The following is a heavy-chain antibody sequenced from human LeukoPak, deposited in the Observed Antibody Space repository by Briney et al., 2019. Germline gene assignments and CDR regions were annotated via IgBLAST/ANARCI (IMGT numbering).Heavy chain of an antibody. V-gene: IGHV4-59*01. J-gene: IGHJ4*02. CDR3: AREAAATGYFDY. CDR2: IYYSGST. D-gene: IGHD2-2*01. CDR1: GGSISSYY. Sequence: WETLSLTCTVSGGSISSYYWSWIRQPPGKGLEWIGYIYYSGSTNYNPSLKSRLTISVDTSRNQFSLKLSSVTAADTAVYYCAREAAATGYFDYWGQGTLVTVSS.